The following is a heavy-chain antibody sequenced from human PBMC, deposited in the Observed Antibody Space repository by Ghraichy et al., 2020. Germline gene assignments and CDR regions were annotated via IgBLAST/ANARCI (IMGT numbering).Heavy chain of an antibody. Sequence: SVKVSCKASGGTFSSYAISWVRQAPGQGLEWMGGIIPIFGTANYAQKFQGRVTITADESTSTAYMELSSLRSEDTAVYYCARGEYYDYIWGSYRILYYYYGMDVWGQGTTVTVSS. CDR1: GGTFSSYA. V-gene: IGHV1-69*13. CDR2: IIPIFGTA. CDR3: ARGEYYDYIWGSYRILYYYYGMDV. J-gene: IGHJ6*02. D-gene: IGHD3-16*02.